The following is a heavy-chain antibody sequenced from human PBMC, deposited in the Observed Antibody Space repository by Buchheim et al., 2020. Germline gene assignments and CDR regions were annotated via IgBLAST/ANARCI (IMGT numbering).Heavy chain of an antibody. CDR2: ISYDGSLK. Sequence: QVQLVESGGGVVQPGRSLRLSCAASGFIFSSYGMHWVRQAPGKGLEWVAFISYDGSLKYYPDSVKGRFTISSDNSKTRLYMQMNSLRAEDTAIYYCAKDLRRDNWFDPWGQGTL. CDR3: AKDLRRDNWFDP. J-gene: IGHJ5*02. V-gene: IGHV3-30*18. CDR1: GFIFSSYG.